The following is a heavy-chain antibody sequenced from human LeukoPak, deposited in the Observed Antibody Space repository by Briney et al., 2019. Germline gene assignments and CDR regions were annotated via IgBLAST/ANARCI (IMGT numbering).Heavy chain of an antibody. CDR2: IKSKTDGGTT. CDR3: ARHASGSYFFEY. Sequence: PGGSLRLSCAASGFTFSNAWMNWVRQAPGKGLEWVGRIKSKTDGGTTDYAAPVKGRFTISRDNVKNSLFLQMNSLRAEDTAVYYCARHASGSYFFEYWGQGTLVTVSS. D-gene: IGHD3-10*01. J-gene: IGHJ4*02. CDR1: GFTFSNAW. V-gene: IGHV3-15*07.